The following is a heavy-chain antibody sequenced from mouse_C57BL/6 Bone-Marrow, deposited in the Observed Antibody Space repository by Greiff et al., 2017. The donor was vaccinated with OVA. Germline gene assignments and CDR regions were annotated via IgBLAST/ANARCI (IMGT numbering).Heavy chain of an antibody. Sequence: QVQLQQSGAELARPGASVKLSCKASGYTFTSYGISWVKQRTGQGLEWIGEIYPRSGNTYYNEKFKGKATLTADKSSSSAYMELRSLTSEDSAVYFCARPLFYGSSYDYFGYWGQSTTLTVSS. D-gene: IGHD1-1*01. CDR3: ARPLFYGSSYDYFGY. J-gene: IGHJ2*01. CDR1: GYTFTSYG. CDR2: IYPRSGNT. V-gene: IGHV1-81*01.